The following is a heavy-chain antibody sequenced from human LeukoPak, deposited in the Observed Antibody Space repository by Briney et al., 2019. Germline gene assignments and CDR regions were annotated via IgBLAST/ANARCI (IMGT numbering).Heavy chain of an antibody. CDR1: GFTFSSHE. CDR3: ARDRDIAMLRADC. D-gene: IGHD3-10*01. CDR2: ISSLGSTI. V-gene: IGHV3-48*03. Sequence: TGGSLRLSCVGSGFTFSSHEMNWVRQAPGKGLEWVSYISSLGSTIFYADSVKGRFTISRDNAKNSLYLQMNSLRAEDTAVYYCARDRDIAMLRADCRGQGTLVTVSS. J-gene: IGHJ4*02.